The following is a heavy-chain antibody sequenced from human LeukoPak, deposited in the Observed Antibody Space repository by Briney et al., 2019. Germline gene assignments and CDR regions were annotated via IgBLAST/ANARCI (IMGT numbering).Heavy chain of an antibody. Sequence: GASVKVSCKASGYAFTNYHMQWVRQAPGQGLEWMGIINPSGGGTSYAQRFQGRVTMTRDTSTSTVYMELSSLGSEDTAIYYCARGRGARDSSGYYTYYFDYWGQGALVTVSS. CDR2: INPSGGGT. CDR3: ARGRGARDSSGYYTYYFDY. D-gene: IGHD3-22*01. J-gene: IGHJ4*02. V-gene: IGHV1-46*01. CDR1: GYAFTNYH.